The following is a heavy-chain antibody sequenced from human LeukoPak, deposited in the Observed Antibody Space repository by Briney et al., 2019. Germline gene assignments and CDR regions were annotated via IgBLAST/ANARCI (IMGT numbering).Heavy chain of an antibody. V-gene: IGHV3-30*18. CDR1: GFTFTSYS. CDR2: MSYTTGNT. J-gene: IGHJ2*01. CDR3: AKSPADGFKTDYWYFDL. D-gene: IGHD5-24*01. Sequence: GGSLRLSCAGSGFTFTSYSIHWVRQAPGKGLEWVTVMSYTTGNTYYADLVQGRFTISRDDSKNTLFLQMNSLRTEDTAVYYCAKSPADGFKTDYWYFDLWGRGTLVTVSS.